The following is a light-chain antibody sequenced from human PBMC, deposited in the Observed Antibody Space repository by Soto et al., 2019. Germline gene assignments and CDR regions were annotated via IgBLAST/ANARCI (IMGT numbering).Light chain of an antibody. CDR3: QHYANSVGT. Sequence: IVLTQSPGTLSLSPGERATLSCRASQSVSSTSLDWYQQKPGQAPRLLIYGAFNRATGIPDRFSGSASGTDFTLTISRLEAEDFGVYYCQHYANSVGTFGQGTTVEIK. CDR1: QSVSSTS. CDR2: GAF. J-gene: IGKJ1*01. V-gene: IGKV3-20*01.